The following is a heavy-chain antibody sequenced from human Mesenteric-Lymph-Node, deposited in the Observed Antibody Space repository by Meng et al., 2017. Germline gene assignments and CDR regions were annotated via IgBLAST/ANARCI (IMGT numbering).Heavy chain of an antibody. J-gene: IGHJ4*02. CDR1: GGSISSGDSY. CDR2: INHSGST. Sequence: QVQVQESGPGLVKPPQTLSLTCSVSGGSISSGDSYWSWIRQPPGKGLEWIGEINHSGSTNYNPSLKSRVTISVDTSKNQFSLKLSSVTAADTAVYYCARGFLSFVRVFDYWGQGTLVTVSS. CDR3: ARGFLSFVRVFDY. D-gene: IGHD2/OR15-2a*01. V-gene: IGHV4-30-4*01.